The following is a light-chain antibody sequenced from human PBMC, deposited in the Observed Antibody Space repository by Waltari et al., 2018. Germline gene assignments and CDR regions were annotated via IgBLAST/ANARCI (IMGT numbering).Light chain of an antibody. V-gene: IGKV1-39*01. Sequence: DIQMTQSPSSLSASVGDRVTITCRASQSISNYLNWYQQKPGKAPKILIYTASSLQSGVPSRFGGSGSETDFTLTINSLQPEDFATYYCQQSYSTRYTFGQGTKLEIK. J-gene: IGKJ2*01. CDR3: QQSYSTRYT. CDR2: TAS. CDR1: QSISNY.